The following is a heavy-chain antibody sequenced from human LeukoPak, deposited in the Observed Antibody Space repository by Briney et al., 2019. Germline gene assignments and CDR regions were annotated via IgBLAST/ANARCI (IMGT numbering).Heavy chain of an antibody. Sequence: SQTLSLTCTVSGGSISSGSYYWSWIRQPAGKGLGWIGRIYTSGSTNYNPSLKSRVTISVDTSKNQFSLKLSSVTAADTAVYYCARDHYRTLAAAIWFDPWGQGTLVTVSS. J-gene: IGHJ5*02. V-gene: IGHV4-61*02. CDR3: ARDHYRTLAAAIWFDP. CDR2: IYTSGST. D-gene: IGHD6-13*01. CDR1: GGSISSGSYY.